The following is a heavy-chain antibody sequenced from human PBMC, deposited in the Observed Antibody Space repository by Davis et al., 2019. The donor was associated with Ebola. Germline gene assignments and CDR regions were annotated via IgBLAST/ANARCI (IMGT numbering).Heavy chain of an antibody. Sequence: GGSLRLSCAASGFTFSNYAMSWVRQAPGKGLEWVSGISGSGATTYYADSVKGRFTISRDNSKNTLYLQMNSLRDEDTAVFYCARGRTVTNYVDYWGPGILVTVSS. V-gene: IGHV3-23*01. D-gene: IGHD4-17*01. CDR1: GFTFSNYA. CDR3: ARGRTVTNYVDY. J-gene: IGHJ4*02. CDR2: ISGSGATT.